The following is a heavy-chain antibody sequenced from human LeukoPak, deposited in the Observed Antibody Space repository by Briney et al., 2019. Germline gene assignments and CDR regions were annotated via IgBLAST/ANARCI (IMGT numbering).Heavy chain of an antibody. D-gene: IGHD6-13*01. CDR3: AKDSDRYSSSWYVY. CDR1: GFTFSSYW. J-gene: IGHJ4*02. Sequence: PGGSLRLSCAASGFTFSSYWMSWVRQAPGKGLEWVSAISGSGGSTYYADSVKGRFTISRDNSENTLYLQMNSLRAEDTAVYYCAKDSDRYSSSWYVYWGQGTLVTVSS. V-gene: IGHV3-23*01. CDR2: ISGSGGST.